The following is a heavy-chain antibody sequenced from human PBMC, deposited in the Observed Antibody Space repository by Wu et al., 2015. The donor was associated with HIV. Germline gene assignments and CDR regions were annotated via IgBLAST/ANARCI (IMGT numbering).Heavy chain of an antibody. J-gene: IGHJ4*02. CDR1: GYFLSKIS. CDR2: FDPGNGET. V-gene: IGHV1-24*01. D-gene: IGHD5-12*01. Sequence: QVQLVQSGAEVKKPGASVKVSCKVSGYFLSKISMHWVRQAPGKGLEWMGGFDPGNGETIYAQKFQGRVIMTTDKPTSTVYMELKSLTSDDTAIYYCVRKNGYSGYYPFDLWGQGTLVTVSS. CDR3: VRKNGYSGYYPFDL.